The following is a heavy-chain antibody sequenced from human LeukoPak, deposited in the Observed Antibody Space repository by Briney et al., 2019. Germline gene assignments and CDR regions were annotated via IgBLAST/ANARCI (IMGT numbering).Heavy chain of an antibody. J-gene: IGHJ4*02. Sequence: PGGSLRLSCAASGFTFSSYAMSWVRQAPGKGLEWVSAISGSGGSTYYADSVKGRFTISRDNSKNTLYLQMNSLRAEDTAVYYCAKDPSAWIQLWYYFDYWGQGTLVTVPS. CDR2: ISGSGGST. CDR1: GFTFSSYA. D-gene: IGHD5-18*01. CDR3: AKDPSAWIQLWYYFDY. V-gene: IGHV3-23*01.